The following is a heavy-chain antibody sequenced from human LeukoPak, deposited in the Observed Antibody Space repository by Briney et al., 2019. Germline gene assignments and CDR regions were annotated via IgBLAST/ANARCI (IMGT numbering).Heavy chain of an antibody. Sequence: GGSLKISFKGSGYRFTSYWIGWVRPMPGKGLEWMVTIYPGDSDTRYSPSFQGQVTISADKSISTAYLQWSSLTASDTAMYYCARTSLRGYSGYDALGYFDLWGRGTLVTVSS. CDR2: IYPGDSDT. CDR1: GYRFTSYW. V-gene: IGHV5-51*01. J-gene: IGHJ2*01. CDR3: ARTSLRGYSGYDALGYFDL. D-gene: IGHD5-12*01.